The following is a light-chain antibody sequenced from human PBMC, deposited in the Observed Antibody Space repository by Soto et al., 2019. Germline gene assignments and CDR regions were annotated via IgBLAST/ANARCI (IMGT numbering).Light chain of an antibody. V-gene: IGKV3-11*01. CDR1: QSVSSY. CDR2: DAS. Sequence: EILLTQSPAILSMSPGERAPLACRASQSVSSYFAWYQQKPGQAPRLLIYDASNRATGVPARFSGSGSGTDFTLTISSLEPEDFAVYYCQQRRYWPVTFGQGTKVEIK. CDR3: QQRRYWPVT. J-gene: IGKJ1*01.